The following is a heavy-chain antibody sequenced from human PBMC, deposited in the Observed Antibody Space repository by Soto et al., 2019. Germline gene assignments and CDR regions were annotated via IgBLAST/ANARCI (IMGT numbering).Heavy chain of an antibody. V-gene: IGHV4-59*01. CDR2: IYYSGST. CDR3: ERDHRYYFGLRRYPSDALDY. D-gene: IGHD3-10*01. J-gene: IGHJ4*03. CDR1: GGSISSYY. Sequence: SETLSLTCTVSGGSISSYYWSWSRQPPGKGLEWIGYIYYSGSTNYNPSLKSRVTISVDTSKNQFSLKLSSVTAADTAVYYCERDHRYYFGLRRYPSDALDYWAHAIQATVFS.